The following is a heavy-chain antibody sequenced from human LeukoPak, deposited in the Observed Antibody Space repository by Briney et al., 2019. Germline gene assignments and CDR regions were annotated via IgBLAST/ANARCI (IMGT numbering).Heavy chain of an antibody. Sequence: RPGGSLRLSCAASGFTFSDYYMSWIRQAPGKGLEWVSTIKGIGPTTYYADSLKGRFTISRDNAKNSLFLQMSSLRADDTAIYYCARAGKLRYMDVWGKGTAVTVSS. V-gene: IGHV3-11*04. CDR2: IKGIGPTT. CDR3: ARAGKLRYMDV. J-gene: IGHJ6*03. CDR1: GFTFSDYY.